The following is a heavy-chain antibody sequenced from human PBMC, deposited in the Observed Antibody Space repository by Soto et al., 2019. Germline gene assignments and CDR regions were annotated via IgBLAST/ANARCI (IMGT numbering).Heavy chain of an antibody. Sequence: GGPQRLSCGASGLTISGYSMHLIRQAPGKGLEWVALISYDGSNKYYADSVKGRFTISRDNSKNTLYLQMNSLRAEDTAVYYCARDRVTSDWYGRYGMDVWGQGKTVTVS. CDR3: ARDRVTSDWYGRYGMDV. CDR1: GLTISGYS. D-gene: IGHD6-19*01. J-gene: IGHJ6*02. V-gene: IGHV3-30-3*01. CDR2: ISYDGSNK.